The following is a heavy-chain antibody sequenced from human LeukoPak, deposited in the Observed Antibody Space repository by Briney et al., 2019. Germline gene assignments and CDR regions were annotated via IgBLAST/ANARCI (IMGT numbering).Heavy chain of an antibody. J-gene: IGHJ4*02. CDR3: VRESCGANCWGADY. CDR1: GFTFTSYG. D-gene: IGHD4/OR15-4a*01. Sequence: GRSLRLSCAASGFTFTSYGMHWVRQAPGKGLEWVAVIWYDGSKKIYADSVKGRSTISRDDSQNTLYLQMNSLRAEDTAVYYCVRESCGANCWGADYWGQGTLVTVSS. CDR2: IWYDGSKK. V-gene: IGHV3-33*01.